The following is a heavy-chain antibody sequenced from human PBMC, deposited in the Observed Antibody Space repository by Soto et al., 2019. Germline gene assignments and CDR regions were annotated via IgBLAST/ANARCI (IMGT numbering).Heavy chain of an antibody. D-gene: IGHD2-15*01. CDR3: ARDDCSGGSCYWFD. J-gene: IGHJ4*02. V-gene: IGHV4-31*11. CDR1: GGSISSGDYF. Sequence: QVQLQESGPGLVKPSQTLSLTCAVSGGSISSGDYFWSWIRQLPGKGLEWIGYISYSGSTYYNPSLKSRVEISVDTSKNQLSLKLTSVTAADTAVYYCARDDCSGGSCYWFDLGQGTLVTVSS. CDR2: ISYSGST.